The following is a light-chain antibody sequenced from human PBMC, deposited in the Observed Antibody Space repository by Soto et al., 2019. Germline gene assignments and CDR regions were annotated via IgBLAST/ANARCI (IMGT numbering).Light chain of an antibody. V-gene: IGLV2-23*02. CDR3: CSYAGSSTGV. Sequence: QSALTQPASVSGSPGQSMTISCTGTSSDVGSYNLVSWYQQHPDKAPKLIIYEVSKWPSGVSSRFSASKSGNTASLTISGLQSEDEADYYCCSYAGSSTGVFGGGTKLTVL. J-gene: IGLJ3*02. CDR1: SSDVGSYNL. CDR2: EVS.